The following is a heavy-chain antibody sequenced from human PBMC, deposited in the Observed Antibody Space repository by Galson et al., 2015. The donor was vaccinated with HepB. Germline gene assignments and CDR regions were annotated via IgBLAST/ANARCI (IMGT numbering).Heavy chain of an antibody. Sequence: SVKVSCKASGYTFTSYDISWVRQAPGQGLEWMGRIIPILGIANYAQKFQGRVTITADKSTSTAYMELSSLRSEDTAVYYCASRGYYDSSAIDYWGQGTLVTVSS. CDR3: ASRGYYDSSAIDY. J-gene: IGHJ4*02. CDR1: GYTFTSYD. D-gene: IGHD3-22*01. V-gene: IGHV1-69*04. CDR2: IIPILGIA.